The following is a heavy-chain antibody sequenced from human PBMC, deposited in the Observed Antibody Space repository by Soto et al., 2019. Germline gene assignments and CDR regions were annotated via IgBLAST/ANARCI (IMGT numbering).Heavy chain of an antibody. J-gene: IGHJ5*02. Sequence: VQLVESGGGLVQAGGSLRHSCAAYGFTFSTYDMHWVRQVTGTGLEWVSAIGTAGDTYYPDSVKGRFTISRENAKNSLYLQVNSLRDGDSAVYYCARGHEVRGIWGGYRNWWFDPWGQGTLVTVSS. CDR3: ARGHEVRGIWGGYRNWWFDP. D-gene: IGHD3-16*02. V-gene: IGHV3-13*01. CDR1: GFTFSTYD. CDR2: IGTAGDT.